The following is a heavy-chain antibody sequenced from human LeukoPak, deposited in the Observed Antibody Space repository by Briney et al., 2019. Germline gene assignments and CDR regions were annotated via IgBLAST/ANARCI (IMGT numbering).Heavy chain of an antibody. Sequence: AASVKVSCKASGYTFTSYGISWVRQAPGQGLEWMGWISAYNGNTNYAQKLQGRVTMTTDTSTSTAYMELRSLRSDDTAVYYCAKTDDILTGYYYYYMDVWGKGTTVTVSS. V-gene: IGHV1-18*01. CDR2: ISAYNGNT. CDR3: AKTDDILTGYYYYYMDV. D-gene: IGHD3-9*01. J-gene: IGHJ6*03. CDR1: GYTFTSYG.